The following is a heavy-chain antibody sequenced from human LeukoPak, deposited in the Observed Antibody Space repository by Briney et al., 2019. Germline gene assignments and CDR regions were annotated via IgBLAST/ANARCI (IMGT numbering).Heavy chain of an antibody. D-gene: IGHD3-10*01. Sequence: ASVKVSCKASGYTFTSYGISWVRQAPGQGLEWMGWISAYNGNTNYAQKLQGRVTMTTDTSTSTAYMELRSLRSDDTAVYYCARAQSIWFGELSPFDYWGQGTLVTVSS. V-gene: IGHV1-18*01. CDR2: ISAYNGNT. CDR3: ARAQSIWFGELSPFDY. J-gene: IGHJ4*02. CDR1: GYTFTSYG.